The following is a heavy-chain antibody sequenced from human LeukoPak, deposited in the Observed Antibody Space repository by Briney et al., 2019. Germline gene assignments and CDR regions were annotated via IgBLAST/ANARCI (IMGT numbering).Heavy chain of an antibody. Sequence: GASVKVSCKASGYTFTGYYMHWVRQAPGQGLEWMGWINPNSGGTNYAQKFQGRVTMTRDTSISTAYMELSRLRSEDTAVYYCATQVGGYDGVGLQDYWGQGTLVTVSS. J-gene: IGHJ4*02. CDR1: GYTFTGYY. V-gene: IGHV1-2*02. D-gene: IGHD5-12*01. CDR3: ATQVGGYDGVGLQDY. CDR2: INPNSGGT.